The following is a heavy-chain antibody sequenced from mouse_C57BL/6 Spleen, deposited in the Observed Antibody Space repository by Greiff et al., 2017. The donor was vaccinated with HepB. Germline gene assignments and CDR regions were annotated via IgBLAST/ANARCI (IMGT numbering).Heavy chain of an antibody. CDR1: GYTFTDYY. V-gene: IGHV1-19*01. Sequence: EVQLQQSGPVLVKPGASVKMSCKASGYTFTDYYMNWVKQSHGKRLEWIGVINPYNGGTSYNQKFKGKATLTVDKSSSTAYMELNSLTSEDSAVYYCARSDYYGSGGYWGQGTTLTGSS. J-gene: IGHJ2*01. D-gene: IGHD1-1*01. CDR3: ARSDYYGSGGY. CDR2: INPYNGGT.